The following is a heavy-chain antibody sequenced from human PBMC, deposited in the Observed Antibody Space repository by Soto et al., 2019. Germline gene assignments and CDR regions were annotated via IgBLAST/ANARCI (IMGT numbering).Heavy chain of an antibody. CDR1: GYTFTNYG. D-gene: IGHD6-19*01. V-gene: IGHV1-2*04. Sequence: ASVKVSCKTSGYTFTNYGISWVRQAPGQGLEWMGWINPNSGGTNYAQKFQGWVTMTRDTSISTAYMELSRLRSDDTAVYYCARDSTGIAVAGTWNWFDPWGQGTLVTASS. CDR2: INPNSGGT. J-gene: IGHJ5*02. CDR3: ARDSTGIAVAGTWNWFDP.